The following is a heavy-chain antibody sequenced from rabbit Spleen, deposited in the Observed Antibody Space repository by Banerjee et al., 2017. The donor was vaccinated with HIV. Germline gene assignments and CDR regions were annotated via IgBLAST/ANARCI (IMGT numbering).Heavy chain of an antibody. J-gene: IGHJ6*01. D-gene: IGHD1-1*01. CDR3: ARDTSSSFSSYDMDL. Sequence: QEQLEESGGDLVKPEGSLTLTCTASGFSLNDKDVMCWVRQAPGKGLEWISCIAGSSSGFTYSATWAKGRFTCSKTSSTTVTLQMTSLTVADTATYFCARDTSSSFSSYDMDLWGQGTLVTVS. V-gene: IGHV1S45*01. CDR2: IAGSSSGFT. CDR1: GFSLNDKDV.